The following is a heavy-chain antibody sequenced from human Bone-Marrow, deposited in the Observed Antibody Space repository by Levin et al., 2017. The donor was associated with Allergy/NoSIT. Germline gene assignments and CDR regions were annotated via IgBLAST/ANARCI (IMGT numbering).Heavy chain of an antibody. J-gene: IGHJ4*02. CDR2: INPNSGGT. V-gene: IGHV1-2*02. Sequence: PVASVKVSCKTSGYTFTGYYIHWVRQAPGQGLEWMGWINPNSGGTNDAEKFQGRVTLTRDTSISTAYMELSRLRSDDTAVFYCARGGSRLSDWGQGTLVTVSS. CDR3: ARGGSRLSD. D-gene: IGHD2-15*01. CDR1: GYTFTGYY.